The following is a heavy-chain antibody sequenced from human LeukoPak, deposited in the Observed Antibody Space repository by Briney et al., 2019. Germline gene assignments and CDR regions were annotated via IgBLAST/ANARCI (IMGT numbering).Heavy chain of an antibody. CDR2: IYHSGST. CDR1: GGSISSGGYY. J-gene: IGHJ4*02. V-gene: IGHV4-30-2*01. CDR3: ARVIPRNWNYPFDY. Sequence: PSQTLSLTCTVSGGSISSGGYYWSRIRQPPGKGLEWIGYIYHSGSTYYNPSLKSRVTISVDRSKNQFSLKLSSVTAADTAVYYCARVIPRNWNYPFDYWGQGTLVTVSS. D-gene: IGHD1-7*01.